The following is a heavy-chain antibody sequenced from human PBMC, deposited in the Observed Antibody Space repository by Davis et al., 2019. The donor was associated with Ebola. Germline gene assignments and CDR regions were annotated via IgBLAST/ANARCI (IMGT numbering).Heavy chain of an antibody. D-gene: IGHD3-22*01. J-gene: IGHJ5*02. CDR1: GGSFSGYY. Sequence: MPSETLSLTCAVYGGSFSGYYWSWIRQPPGKGLEWIGEINHSGSTNYNPSLKSRVTISVDTSKNQFSLKLSSVTAADTAVYYCARHQLYYYDSSGYSLENWFDPWGQGTLVTVSS. V-gene: IGHV4-34*01. CDR2: INHSGST. CDR3: ARHQLYYYDSSGYSLENWFDP.